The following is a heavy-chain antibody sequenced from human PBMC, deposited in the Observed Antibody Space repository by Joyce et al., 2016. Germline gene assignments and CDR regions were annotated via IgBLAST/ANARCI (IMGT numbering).Heavy chain of an antibody. Sequence: QLLLQESGPGLVKTSQTLSLTCAVSGDSFTTGGYAWNWIRQPPGKGLEGIGDIYHSGNTHFTPSLQSRVTISLDRSKSQFSLKLSSVTAAVTAVYYCARAPRGPGYFDSWGQGTLVTVSS. CDR1: GDSFTTGGYA. D-gene: IGHD3-10*01. CDR3: ARAPRGPGYFDS. V-gene: IGHV4-30-2*01. J-gene: IGHJ4*02. CDR2: IYHSGNT.